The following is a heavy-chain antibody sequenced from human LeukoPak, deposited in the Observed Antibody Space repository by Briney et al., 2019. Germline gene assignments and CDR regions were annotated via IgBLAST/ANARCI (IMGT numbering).Heavy chain of an antibody. J-gene: IGHJ4*02. V-gene: IGHV3-23*01. Sequence: GGSLRLSCTASGFTFSNYAMSWVRQAPGKGLEWVSTISGSDGSTYYADSVKGRFTISRDNSKNTLYLQMNSQRVEDTAIYYCAKGRGYCTGGSCYSDYWGQGTLVTVSS. CDR1: GFTFSNYA. CDR3: AKGRGYCTGGSCYSDY. D-gene: IGHD2-15*01. CDR2: ISGSDGST.